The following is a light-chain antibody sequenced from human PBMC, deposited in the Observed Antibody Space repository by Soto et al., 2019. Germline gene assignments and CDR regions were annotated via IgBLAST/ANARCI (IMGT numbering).Light chain of an antibody. Sequence: DIQMTQSPSSLSASVGDRVTITCRASQSISTYLIWYQQRPGKAPKVLISAASTLHSGVPSRFSGSGSGTDFTLTISGLQTEDFATYYCQQSVNTPLTFGGGTKVEI. CDR2: AAS. CDR3: QQSVNTPLT. J-gene: IGKJ4*01. V-gene: IGKV1-39*01. CDR1: QSISTY.